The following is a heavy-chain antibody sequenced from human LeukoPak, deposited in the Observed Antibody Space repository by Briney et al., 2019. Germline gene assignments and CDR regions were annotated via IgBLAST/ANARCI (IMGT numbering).Heavy chain of an antibody. CDR2: ISGYNGNT. V-gene: IGHV1-18*04. CDR1: GYTFTSYY. CDR3: ARDVGSGSSWYKDY. Sequence: GASVKVSCKASGYTFTSYYMHWVRQAPGQGLEWMGWISGYNGNTNYAQKFQGRVTMTTDTSTRIDYMELRSLRSDDTAMYYCARDVGSGSSWYKDYWGQGTLVTVSS. D-gene: IGHD6-13*01. J-gene: IGHJ4*02.